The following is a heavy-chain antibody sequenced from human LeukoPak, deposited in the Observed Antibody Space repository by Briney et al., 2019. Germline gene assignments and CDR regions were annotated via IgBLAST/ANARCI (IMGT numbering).Heavy chain of an antibody. V-gene: IGHV3-23*01. D-gene: IGHD3-9*01. Sequence: WGSLRLSCAVSGLSFSTYSMSWVRQAPGKGLEWVADISGSGGTTHYADSVKGRFTIARDTSKNPLYLKLDSLTAADTAVYYCAKDKDLPLVGDNWGQGTLVSVSS. CDR3: AKDKDLPLVGDN. J-gene: IGHJ4*02. CDR2: ISGSGGTT. CDR1: GLSFSTYS.